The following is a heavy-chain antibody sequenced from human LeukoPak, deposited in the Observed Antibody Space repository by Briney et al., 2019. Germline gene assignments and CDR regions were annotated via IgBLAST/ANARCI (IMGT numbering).Heavy chain of an antibody. Sequence: SQTLSLTCTVSGPSVSSGSYYWSWLRQPPGKGLQWIGEINHSESTNYNPSLKSRVTISVDTSKNQFSLKLSSVTAADTAVYYCARGPWIQLWRTNWFDPWGQGTLVTVSS. CDR2: INHSEST. J-gene: IGHJ5*02. D-gene: IGHD5-18*01. V-gene: IGHV4-39*07. CDR3: ARGPWIQLWRTNWFDP. CDR1: GPSVSSGSYY.